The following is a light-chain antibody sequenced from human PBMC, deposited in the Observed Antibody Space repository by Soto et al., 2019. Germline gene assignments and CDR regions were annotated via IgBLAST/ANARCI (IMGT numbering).Light chain of an antibody. CDR2: DAS. CDR3: QQYNNWPPWT. CDR1: QSVSNN. J-gene: IGKJ1*01. Sequence: ILMTQSPATLSVSPGERATLSCRASQSVSNNLAWYQQKPGQAPRLLIYDASTRATGIPARFSGSGSGTEFTLTTSGLQSGDFAVYYGQQYNNWPPWTFGQGTKVEIK. V-gene: IGKV3-15*01.